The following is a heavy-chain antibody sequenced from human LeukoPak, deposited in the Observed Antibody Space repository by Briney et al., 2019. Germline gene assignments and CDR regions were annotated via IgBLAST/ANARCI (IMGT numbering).Heavy chain of an antibody. J-gene: IGHJ1*01. D-gene: IGHD2-15*01. CDR1: GFTFSSYG. Sequence: GGSLRLSCAASGFTFSSYGMSWVRQAPGKGLEWVSAITGNGGNTFYADSVKGRFTISRDKSKNTLSLQMNSLRAEDTAVYYCAQQVGYCSSGSCYFTYWGQGTLVTVSS. V-gene: IGHV3-23*01. CDR3: AQQVGYCSSGSCYFTY. CDR2: ITGNGGNT.